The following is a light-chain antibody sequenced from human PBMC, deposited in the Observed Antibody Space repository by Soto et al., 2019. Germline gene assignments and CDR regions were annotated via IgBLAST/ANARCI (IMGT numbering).Light chain of an antibody. CDR1: QSVNSSY. CDR2: GAS. CDR3: QQYGSSPLT. Sequence: EIVLTQSPGTLSLSPGERVTLSCRASQSVNSSYLAWYQHKPGQAPRLLIYGASTRATGIPDRFSGSGSGTDFTLTISRLQPEDFAVYYCQQYGSSPLTFGGGTKVDI. V-gene: IGKV3-20*01. J-gene: IGKJ4*01.